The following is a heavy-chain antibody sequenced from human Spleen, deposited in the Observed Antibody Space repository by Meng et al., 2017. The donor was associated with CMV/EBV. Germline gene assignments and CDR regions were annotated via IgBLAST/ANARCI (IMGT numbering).Heavy chain of an antibody. D-gene: IGHD6-13*01. CDR3: ASCERGQQLVTPFDP. CDR2: IYYSGST. V-gene: IGHV4-39*06. Sequence: RRQRQESGPGPGKPSETLSLTCTGSGGSISSSSYYWGWIRQPPGKGLEWIGSIYYSGSTYYNPSLKSRVTISVDTSKNQFSLKLSSVTAADTAVYYCASCERGQQLVTPFDPWGQGTLVTVSS. J-gene: IGHJ5*02. CDR1: GGSISSSSYY.